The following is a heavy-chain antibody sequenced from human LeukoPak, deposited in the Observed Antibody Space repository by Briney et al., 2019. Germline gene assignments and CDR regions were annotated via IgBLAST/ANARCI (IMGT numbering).Heavy chain of an antibody. CDR2: ISGSGGST. CDR3: AKSIREVVVVAATPFDY. D-gene: IGHD2-15*01. Sequence: GGSLRLSCAASGFTFRTYDMSWVRQAPGKGLEWVSAISGSGGSTYYADSVKGRFTISRDNSKNTLYLQMNSLRAEDTAVYYCAKSIREVVVVAATPFDYWGQGTLVTVSS. J-gene: IGHJ4*02. CDR1: GFTFRTYD. V-gene: IGHV3-23*01.